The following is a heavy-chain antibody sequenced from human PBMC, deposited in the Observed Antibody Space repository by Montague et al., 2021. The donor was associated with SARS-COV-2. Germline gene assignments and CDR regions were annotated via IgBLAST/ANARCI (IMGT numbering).Heavy chain of an antibody. D-gene: IGHD5-24*01. J-gene: IGHJ5*02. Sequence: TLSLTCTVSGGSISSGDYYWSWIRQHPGKGLEWIGYIHYSGSTYYNPSLKSRVTISVDTSTNHFSLKLSSVTAADTAVYYCAREDRWNWFDPWGQGTLVIVSS. CDR1: GGSISSGDYY. CDR2: IHYSGST. CDR3: AREDRWNWFDP. V-gene: IGHV4-31*03.